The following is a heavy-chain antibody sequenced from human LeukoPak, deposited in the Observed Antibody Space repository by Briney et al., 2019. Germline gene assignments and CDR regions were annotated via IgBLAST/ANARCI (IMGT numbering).Heavy chain of an antibody. CDR2: IYQSGTT. Sequence: PSGTLSLTCAVSGASIYSSDWWAWVRHPPGKGLEGIGEIYQSGTTNYNPSLKSRVTISVDKSKNQFSLKLTSVTAADTAVYYCAREQLGGRGGIDFWGQGTLVTVSS. CDR3: AREQLGGRGGIDF. V-gene: IGHV4-4*02. CDR1: GASIYSSDW. J-gene: IGHJ4*02. D-gene: IGHD3-10*01.